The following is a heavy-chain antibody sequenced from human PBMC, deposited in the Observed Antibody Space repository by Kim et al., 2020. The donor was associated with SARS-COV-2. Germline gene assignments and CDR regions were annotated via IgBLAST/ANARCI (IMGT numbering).Heavy chain of an antibody. CDR3: ARVIGGSLDY. V-gene: IGHV1-69*04. CDR2: KA. D-gene: IGHD1-26*01. J-gene: IGHJ4*02. Sequence: KATLPQKSQGRVPITTDKPTSTAYMELSSLRSEDTAVYYCARVIGGSLDYWGQGTLVTVSS.